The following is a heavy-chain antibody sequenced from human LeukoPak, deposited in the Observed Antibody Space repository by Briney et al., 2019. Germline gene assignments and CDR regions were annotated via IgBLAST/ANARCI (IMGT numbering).Heavy chain of an antibody. CDR2: IKSGAEAGTT. CDR1: GFTITNAW. Sequence: PGGSLRLSCAASGFTITNAWMSWVRQAPGKGLEWVGRIKSGAEAGTTEYAAPVKGRFTISRDDSRNTLYLQMNGLKTEDTAMYYCATDGYTDYGPHTDYWGQGTLVTVSS. CDR3: ATDGYTDYGPHTDY. J-gene: IGHJ4*02. V-gene: IGHV3-15*01. D-gene: IGHD4-17*01.